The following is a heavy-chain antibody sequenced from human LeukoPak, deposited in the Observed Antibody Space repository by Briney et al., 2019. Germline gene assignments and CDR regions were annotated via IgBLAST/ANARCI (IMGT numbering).Heavy chain of an antibody. CDR3: ARGTYSSGWYPDYFDY. CDR1: GFTFSDYW. V-gene: IGHV3-7*03. CDR2: IKQDGSDK. J-gene: IGHJ4*02. D-gene: IGHD6-19*01. Sequence: GGSLRLSCVASGFTFSDYWMSWVRQAPGKGLEWVANIKQDGSDKCYADSMRGRFTISRDNAKDSLYLQMNSLRAEDTAVYFCARGTYSSGWYPDYFDYWGQGTLVTVSS.